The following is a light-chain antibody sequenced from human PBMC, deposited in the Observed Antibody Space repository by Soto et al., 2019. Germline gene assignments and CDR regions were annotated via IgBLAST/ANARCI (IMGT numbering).Light chain of an antibody. Sequence: EIVLTQSPATLSLSPGERATLSCRASQSVSRYLAWYQQKPGQAPRLLIYDTSNRATGIPARFSGSGSGTDFTLTISSLEPEDFADYYCQLRSNWPPLTFGGGTKMEIK. CDR1: QSVSRY. V-gene: IGKV3-11*01. CDR3: QLRSNWPPLT. J-gene: IGKJ4*01. CDR2: DTS.